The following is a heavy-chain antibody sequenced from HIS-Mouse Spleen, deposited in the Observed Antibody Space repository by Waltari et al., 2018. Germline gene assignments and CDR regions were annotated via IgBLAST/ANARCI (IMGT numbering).Heavy chain of an antibody. V-gene: IGHV3-30*18. J-gene: IGHJ4*02. CDR2: ISYEGSNK. CDR3: AKASSGWLDY. CDR1: GFTFSSYG. Sequence: QVQLVESGGGVVQPGRSLRLSCAASGFTFSSYGMHWVRQAPGKGLGGMAVISYEGSNKYYADSVKGRFTISGDNSKNTLYLQMNSLRAEDTAVYYCAKASSGWLDYWGQGTLVTVSS. D-gene: IGHD6-19*01.